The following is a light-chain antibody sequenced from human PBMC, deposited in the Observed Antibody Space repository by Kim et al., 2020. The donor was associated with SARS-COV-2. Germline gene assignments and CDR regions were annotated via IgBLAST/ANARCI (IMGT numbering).Light chain of an antibody. Sequence: QAVVTQEPSLTVSPGGTVTLTCASSTETVTTDYYENWFQQKPGQAPRTLIYSTDNKHSWTPARFSGSLLGGKAALTVSGVQPDDEAEYYCLLWHGGTWVFGGGTQLTVL. V-gene: IGLV7-43*01. CDR3: LLWHGGTWV. J-gene: IGLJ3*02. CDR1: TETVTTDYY. CDR2: STD.